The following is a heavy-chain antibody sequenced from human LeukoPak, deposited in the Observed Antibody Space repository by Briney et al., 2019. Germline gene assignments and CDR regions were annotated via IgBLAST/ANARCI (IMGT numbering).Heavy chain of an antibody. CDR1: GYTFNNYG. V-gene: IGHV1-8*03. J-gene: IGHJ4*02. Sequence: ASVKVSCKASGYTFNNYGISWVRQAPGQGLEWMGWVNPKSGNTGYKQKFQARVTITRDTSVSAAYMELSSLTSDDTAVYFCARGLPLGYCTYGVCYPPKHLDFWGQGTLVTVSS. CDR2: VNPKSGNT. D-gene: IGHD2-8*01. CDR3: ARGLPLGYCTYGVCYPPKHLDF.